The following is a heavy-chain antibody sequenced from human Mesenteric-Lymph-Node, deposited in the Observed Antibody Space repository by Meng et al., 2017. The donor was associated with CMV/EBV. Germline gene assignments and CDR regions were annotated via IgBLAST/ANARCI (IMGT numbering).Heavy chain of an antibody. D-gene: IGHD3-10*01. CDR3: AKGRLWFGELSRGYFDY. Sequence: FTFSNYDMSWVRQAPGRGLEWVSSISGSGGSTYYADSVKGRFTISRDNSKNTLYLQVKSLRAEDTAVYYCAKGRLWFGELSRGYFDYWGQGTLVTVSS. CDR1: FTFSNYD. CDR2: ISGSGGST. J-gene: IGHJ4*02. V-gene: IGHV3-23*01.